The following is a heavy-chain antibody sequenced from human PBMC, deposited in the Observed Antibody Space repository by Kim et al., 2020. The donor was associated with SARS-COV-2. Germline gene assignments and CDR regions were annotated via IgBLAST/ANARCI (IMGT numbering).Heavy chain of an antibody. D-gene: IGHD2-2*01. CDR1: GFTFSGSA. J-gene: IGHJ6*02. Sequence: GGSLRLSCAASGFTFSGSAMHWVRQASGKGLEWVGRIRSKANSYATAYAASVKGRFTISRDDSKNTAYLQMNSLKTEDTAVYYCTRTYCSSTSCHMGSFGMDVWGQGTTVTVSS. CDR2: IRSKANSYAT. CDR3: TRTYCSSTSCHMGSFGMDV. V-gene: IGHV3-73*01.